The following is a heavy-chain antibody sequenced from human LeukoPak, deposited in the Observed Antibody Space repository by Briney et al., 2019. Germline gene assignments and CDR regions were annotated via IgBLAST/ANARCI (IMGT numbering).Heavy chain of an antibody. V-gene: IGHV4-30-2*02. CDR3: ARRLSTLELDF. CDR2: IYHSGST. D-gene: IGHD1-7*01. CDR1: GGSISSGGYS. Sequence: SQTLSLTCAVSGGSISSGGYSWSWIRQPPGKGLEWIGYIYHSGSTYYNPSLKSRVTISVDTSKNQFSLKLSSVTAADTAVYYCARRLSTLELDFWGQGTLVTVSS. J-gene: IGHJ4*02.